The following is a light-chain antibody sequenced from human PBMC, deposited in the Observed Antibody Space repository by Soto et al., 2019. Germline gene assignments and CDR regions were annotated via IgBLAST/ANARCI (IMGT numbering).Light chain of an antibody. J-gene: IGLJ1*01. Sequence: QSALTQPASVSGSPGQSITISCTGTSSDVWSYNLVSWYQQHPGKAPKVMIYEVSKRPSGVSNRFSGSKSGNTASLTISGLQAEDEADYYCCSYGGSYVFGPGTKVTVL. CDR1: SSDVWSYNL. CDR3: CSYGGSYV. CDR2: EVS. V-gene: IGLV2-23*02.